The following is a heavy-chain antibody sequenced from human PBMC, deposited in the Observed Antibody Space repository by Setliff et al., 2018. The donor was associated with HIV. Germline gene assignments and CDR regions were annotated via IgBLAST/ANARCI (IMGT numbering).Heavy chain of an antibody. Sequence: ASVKVSCTVSGYSLTELSIHWVRQAPGEGLEWMVGFDPEDNETVYAEKFQGRVTMTEDTSPDTAYMALSSLRSEDTAMYYCATSSFYDILTAPTPGVFDIWGQGTTVTVSS. CDR1: GYSLTELS. CDR2: FDPEDNET. CDR3: ATSSFYDILTAPTPGVFDI. D-gene: IGHD3-9*01. V-gene: IGHV1-24*01. J-gene: IGHJ3*02.